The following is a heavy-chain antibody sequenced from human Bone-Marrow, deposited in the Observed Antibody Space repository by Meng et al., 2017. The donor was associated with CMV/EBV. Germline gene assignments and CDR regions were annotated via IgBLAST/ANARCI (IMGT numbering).Heavy chain of an antibody. Sequence: GGSLRLSCVVSGFTFSNYWMSWVRQAPGKGLEWVANIKQDGSETYYVDPVEGRFTISRDNAKNSLYLQMNSLRDEDTAVYFCARSTPYYYGMDVWGQGTTVTFSS. CDR3: ARSTPYYYGMDV. CDR2: IKQDGSET. V-gene: IGHV3-7*01. CDR1: GFTFSNYW. J-gene: IGHJ6*01.